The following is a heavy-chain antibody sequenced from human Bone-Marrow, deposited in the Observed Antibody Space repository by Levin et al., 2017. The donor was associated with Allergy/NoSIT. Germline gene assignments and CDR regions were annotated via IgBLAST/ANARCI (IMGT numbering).Heavy chain of an antibody. CDR3: AKSGQSGYYFDY. CDR1: GFTFTTYG. CDR2: TTTSGGYT. V-gene: IGHV3-23*01. D-gene: IGHD3-22*01. J-gene: IGHJ4*02. Sequence: GESLKISCAASGFTFTTYGMTWIRQTPGKGLEWVSSTTTSGGYTYYADSVKGRFAMSRDNANNMVYLQMNSLRADDTALYYCAKSGQSGYYFDYWGQGAPVTVSS.